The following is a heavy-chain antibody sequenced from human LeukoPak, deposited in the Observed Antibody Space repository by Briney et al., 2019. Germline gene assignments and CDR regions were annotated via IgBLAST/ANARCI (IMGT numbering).Heavy chain of an antibody. J-gene: IGHJ4*02. CDR3: ARETLLDY. CDR1: GFTFSSYS. CDR2: ISSGSSTI. V-gene: IGHV3-48*01. Sequence: PGGSLRLSCAASGFTFSSYSMNWVRQAPGKGLEWVSYISSGSSTISYADSVKGRFTISRDNAKNSLYLQMNSLRADDTAVYYCARETLLDYWGQGTLVTVSS.